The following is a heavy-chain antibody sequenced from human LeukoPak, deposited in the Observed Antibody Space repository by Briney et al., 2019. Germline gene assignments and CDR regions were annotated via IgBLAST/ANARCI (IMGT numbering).Heavy chain of an antibody. D-gene: IGHD5-18*01. CDR2: ISSNGGST. J-gene: IGHJ6*02. V-gene: IGHV3-64*01. CDR1: GFTFSSYA. CDR3: ARGRFNYGWGMDV. Sequence: GGSLRLSCAASGFTFSSYATHWVRQAPGKGLEYVSAISSNGGSTYYANSVKGRFTISRDNSKNTLYLQMGSLRDEDTAVYYCARGRFNYGWGMDVWGQGTTVIVSS.